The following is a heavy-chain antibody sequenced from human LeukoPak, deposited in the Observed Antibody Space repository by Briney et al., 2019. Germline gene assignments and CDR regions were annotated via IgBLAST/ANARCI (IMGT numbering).Heavy chain of an antibody. J-gene: IGHJ4*02. V-gene: IGHV3-21*01. CDR2: ISSSSSYI. CDR1: GFTFSSYS. Sequence: GGSLTLSCAASGFTFSSYSMNWVRQAPGKGLEWVSSISSSSSYIYYAASVKGRFTISRDNAKNSLYLQMDSLRAEDTAVYYCARRLGKTYYFDYWGQGTLVTVSS. CDR3: ARRLGKTYYFDY. D-gene: IGHD3-16*01.